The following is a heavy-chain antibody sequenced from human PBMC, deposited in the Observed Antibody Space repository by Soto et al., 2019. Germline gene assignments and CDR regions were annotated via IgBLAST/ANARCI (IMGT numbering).Heavy chain of an antibody. J-gene: IGHJ4*02. D-gene: IGHD2-15*01. CDR1: AGSISTYH. V-gene: IGHV4-4*07. CDR3: ARDCSGGACYPASFDY. Sequence: QVQLQESGPGVVKPSETLSLTCSVSAGSISTYHWSWIRQPAGKGLEWIGRIYYTGSTDYNPSLKSRVTMSVDTSKNQFSLKVSSVTAADTAVYFCARDCSGGACYPASFDYWGQGTLVTVSS. CDR2: IYYTGST.